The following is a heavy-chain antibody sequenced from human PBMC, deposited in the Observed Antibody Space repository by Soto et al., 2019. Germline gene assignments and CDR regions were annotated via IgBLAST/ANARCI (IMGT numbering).Heavy chain of an antibody. V-gene: IGHV4-31*03. Sequence: PSETLSLTCTVSGGSISSGGYYWSWIRQHPGKGLEWIGYIYYSGSTYYNPSLKSRVTISVDTSKNQFSLKLSSVTAADTAVYYCARESSPRSTAEYFQHWGQGTLVTVSS. J-gene: IGHJ1*01. CDR3: ARESSPRSTAEYFQH. CDR2: IYYSGST. CDR1: GGSISSGGYY.